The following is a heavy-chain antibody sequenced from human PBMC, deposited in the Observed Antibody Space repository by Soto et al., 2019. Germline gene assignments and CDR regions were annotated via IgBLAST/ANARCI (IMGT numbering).Heavy chain of an antibody. V-gene: IGHV2-5*02. CDR1: GFSLSTSGVG. J-gene: IGHJ3*02. Sequence: SGPTLVNPTQTLTLTCTFSGFSLSTSGVGVGWIRQPPGKALEWLALIYWDDDKRYSPSLKSRLTITKDTSKNQVVLTMTNMEPVDTATYYCAQTFCCEAAGPESAFDIWGQGTMVTVSS. CDR2: IYWDDDK. D-gene: IGHD6-13*01. CDR3: AQTFCCEAAGPESAFDI.